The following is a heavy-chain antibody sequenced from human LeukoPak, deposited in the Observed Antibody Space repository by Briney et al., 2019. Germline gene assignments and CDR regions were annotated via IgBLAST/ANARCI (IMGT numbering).Heavy chain of an antibody. CDR1: GYTFTGYY. V-gene: IGHV1-2*02. CDR2: INPNSGGT. J-gene: IGHJ4*02. Sequence: GASVKVSCKASGYTFTGYYMHWVRQAPGQGLEWMGWINPNSGGTNYAQKFQGRVTMTRDTPISTAYMELSRLRSDDTAVYYCARDFAIFGVAEDYWGQGTLVAVSS. CDR3: ARDFAIFGVAEDY. D-gene: IGHD3-3*01.